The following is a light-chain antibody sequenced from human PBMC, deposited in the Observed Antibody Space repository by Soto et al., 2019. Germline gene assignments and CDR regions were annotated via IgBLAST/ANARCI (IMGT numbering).Light chain of an antibody. J-gene: IGKJ1*01. Sequence: DILMTQSPSPLSASVGDRVTITCRASQSISRYLSWYRQKPGKAPEGLIYDATTLHSGVPSRFSGSGSGTDFTLTISSLQREDFATYYCQQSYSIPWTLGQGTKVDI. CDR2: DAT. CDR3: QQSYSIPWT. V-gene: IGKV1-39*01. CDR1: QSISRY.